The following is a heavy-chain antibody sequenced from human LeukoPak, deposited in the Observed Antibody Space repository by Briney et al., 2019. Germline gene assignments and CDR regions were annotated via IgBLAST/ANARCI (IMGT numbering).Heavy chain of an antibody. J-gene: IGHJ2*01. V-gene: IGHV4-28*01. D-gene: IGHD3-10*01. Sequence: TSETLSLTCAVSGYSISSSNWWGWIRPPPGKGLEWIGYIYYSGSTYYNPSLKSRVTMSVDTSKNQFSLKLSSVTAVDTAVYYCARKSGPTTGWYFDLWGRGTLVTVSS. CDR2: IYYSGST. CDR3: ARKSGPTTGWYFDL. CDR1: GYSISSSNW.